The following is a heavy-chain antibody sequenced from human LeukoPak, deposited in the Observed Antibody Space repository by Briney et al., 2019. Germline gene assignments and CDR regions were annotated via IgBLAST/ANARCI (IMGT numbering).Heavy chain of an antibody. CDR2: IKQDGSEK. Sequence: AGGSLRLSCAASGFTFSSYWMTWVRQAPGKGLEWVANIKQDGSEKYYVDSVKGRFTISRDNAKNSQYLQMISLRVEDTAVYYCVWTTVTLWPTKRNYFDYWGQGTLVTVSS. CDR3: VWTTVTLWPTKRNYFDY. D-gene: IGHD4-17*01. CDR1: GFTFSSYW. J-gene: IGHJ4*02. V-gene: IGHV3-7*04.